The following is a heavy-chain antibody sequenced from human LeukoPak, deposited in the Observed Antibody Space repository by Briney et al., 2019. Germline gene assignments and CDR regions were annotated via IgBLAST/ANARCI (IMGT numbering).Heavy chain of an antibody. D-gene: IGHD2-21*02. CDR2: ISYSGNT. J-gene: IGHJ3*02. CDR1: GDSISSAGYS. V-gene: IGHV4-31*03. Sequence: PSQTLSLTCTVSGDSISSAGYSWTWIRQPPGKGLQWIGYISYSGNTYYSPSLKSRVSISLDASKNQFFLMLTSVTAADTATYFCARDVLVTSSPDAFDIWGQGTMVTVSS. CDR3: ARDVLVTSSPDAFDI.